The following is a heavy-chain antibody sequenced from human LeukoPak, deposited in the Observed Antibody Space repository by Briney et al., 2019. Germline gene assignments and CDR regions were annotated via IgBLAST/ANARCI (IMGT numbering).Heavy chain of an antibody. J-gene: IGHJ6*02. V-gene: IGHV3-30-3*01. D-gene: IGHD2-2*01. CDR3: ARGTRTYADYGLDV. CDR2: ISYDGNEK. Sequence: PGGTLRLSCEASGFTFRAYGMNWVRQAPGKRLEWVSVISYDGNEKDYADSAKGRFTISRDNSKNTLYLQMNSLRVEDTGVYYCARGTRTYADYGLDVWGPGTTVTVSS. CDR1: GFTFRAYG.